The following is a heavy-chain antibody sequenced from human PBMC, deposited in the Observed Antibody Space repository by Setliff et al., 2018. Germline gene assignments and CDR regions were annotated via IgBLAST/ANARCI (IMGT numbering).Heavy chain of an antibody. Sequence: PGRSLRLSCAASGLTFSSYWMTWVRQALGKGLKWLSDISSGGETMSYTDSVKGRFTISRDNTKSSVSLHINSVTAEDTAIYYWAKDRVNGGVWDFDSWGPGILVTVSS. CDR2: ISSGGETM. CDR3: AKDRVNGGVWDFDS. D-gene: IGHD2-21*02. J-gene: IGHJ4*02. V-gene: IGHV3-48*01. CDR1: GLTFSSYW.